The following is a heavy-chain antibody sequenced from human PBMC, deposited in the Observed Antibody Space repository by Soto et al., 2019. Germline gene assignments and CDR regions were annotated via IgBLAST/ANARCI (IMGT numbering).Heavy chain of an antibody. Sequence: QVQLVQSGAEVKKPGASVKISCKASGFPFSNSGIAWVRQAPGQGLEWMAWISVYNGNVNYALALQDRVTLTTDTSTNTAYMELRSLRSDDTAVYYCARQMVLLFLPDFWGQGTLVTVSS. CDR2: ISVYNGNV. V-gene: IGHV1-18*01. CDR1: GFPFSNSG. CDR3: ARQMVLLFLPDF. D-gene: IGHD2-8*01. J-gene: IGHJ4*02.